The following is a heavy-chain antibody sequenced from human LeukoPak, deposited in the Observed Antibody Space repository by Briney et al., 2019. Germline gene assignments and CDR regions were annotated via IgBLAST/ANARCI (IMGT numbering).Heavy chain of an antibody. V-gene: IGHV3-66*01. J-gene: IGHJ4*02. CDR2: IHSGGST. D-gene: IGHD2-15*01. CDR1: GFTVRSNY. Sequence: GGSLRLSCAASGFTVRSNYMSWVRQAPGKGLEWVSVIHSGGSTYYADSVKGRFTISRDNSKNTLYLQMNSLRAEDTAVYYCARVGLAASVSENWGQGTLVTVSS. CDR3: ARVGLAASVSEN.